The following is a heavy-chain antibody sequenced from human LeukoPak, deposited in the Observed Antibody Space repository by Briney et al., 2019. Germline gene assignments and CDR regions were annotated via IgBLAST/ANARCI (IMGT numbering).Heavy chain of an antibody. J-gene: IGHJ4*02. CDR1: GYTFTGYY. CDR2: INPNSGDT. CDR3: ARFVAGFAFDY. Sequence: ASVKVSCKASGYTFTGYYMHWVRQAPGQGLEWMGWINPNSGDTNYAQNFQGRVTMTRDTSISTAYMELSRLTSDDTAMYYCARFVAGFAFDYWGQGTLVTVSS. D-gene: IGHD6-19*01. V-gene: IGHV1-2*02.